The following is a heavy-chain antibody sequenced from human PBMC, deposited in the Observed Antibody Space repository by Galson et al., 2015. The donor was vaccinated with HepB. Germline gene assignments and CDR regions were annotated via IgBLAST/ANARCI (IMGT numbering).Heavy chain of an antibody. CDR3: ATGDIAVAGTSDY. Sequence: SVKVSCKVSGYTLTELSMHWVRQAPGKGLEWMGGFDPEDGETIYAQKFQGRVTMTEDTSTDTDYMELSSLRSEDTAVYYCATGDIAVAGTSDYWGQGTLVTVSS. CDR1: GYTLTELS. D-gene: IGHD6-19*01. J-gene: IGHJ4*02. V-gene: IGHV1-24*01. CDR2: FDPEDGET.